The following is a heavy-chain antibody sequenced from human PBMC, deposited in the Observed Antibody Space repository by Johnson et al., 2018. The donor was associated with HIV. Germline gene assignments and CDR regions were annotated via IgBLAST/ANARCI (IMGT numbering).Heavy chain of an antibody. V-gene: IGHV3-30-3*01. CDR1: GFTFSSYA. D-gene: IGHD1-1*01. CDR3: ARERGYVGKPAFDI. CDR2: LSYDGSNK. Sequence: QVQLVESGGDVVQPGRSLRLSCTASGFTFSSYALHWVRQAPGKGLEWVAVLSYDGSNKFYADSVKGRFTISRDNSKNTLYLQMNSLRTEDTAMYYCARERGYVGKPAFDIWGQGTMVTVSS. J-gene: IGHJ3*02.